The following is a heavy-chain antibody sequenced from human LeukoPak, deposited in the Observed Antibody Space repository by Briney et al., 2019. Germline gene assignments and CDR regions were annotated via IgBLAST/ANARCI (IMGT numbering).Heavy chain of an antibody. V-gene: IGHV4-39*07. J-gene: IGHJ5*02. CDR2: IYYSGST. CDR1: GGSISSSSYY. CDR3: AREEAYCSSTSCSVGWFDP. D-gene: IGHD2-2*01. Sequence: SETLSLTCTVSGGSISSSSYYWGWIRQPPGKGLEWIGSIYYSGSTYYNPSLKSRVTISVDTSKNQFSLKLSSATAADTAVYYCAREEAYCSSTSCSVGWFDPWGQGTLVTVSS.